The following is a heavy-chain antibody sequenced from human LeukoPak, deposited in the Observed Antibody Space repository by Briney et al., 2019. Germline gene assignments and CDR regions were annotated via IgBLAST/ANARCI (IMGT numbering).Heavy chain of an antibody. CDR3: ARRLPRGHTTGSGVFDY. D-gene: IGHD3-10*01. CDR2: INHSGST. CDR1: GGSFSGYY. Sequence: SETLSLTCAVYGGSFSGYYWSWIRQPPGKGLEWIGEINHSGSTNYNPSLKSRVTISVDTSKNQFSLKLSSVTAADTAVYYCARRLPRGHTTGSGVFDYWGQGTLVTVSS. J-gene: IGHJ4*02. V-gene: IGHV4-34*01.